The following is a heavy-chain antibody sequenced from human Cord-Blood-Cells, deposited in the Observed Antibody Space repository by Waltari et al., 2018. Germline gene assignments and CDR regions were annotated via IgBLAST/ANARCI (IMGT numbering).Heavy chain of an antibody. V-gene: IGHV1-2*02. CDR2: INPNSGGT. CDR1: GYTFTGYY. J-gene: IGHJ4*03. CDR3: ARAGSCDY. Sequence: QAQLVQSGAEVKKPGASVKVSCKASGYTFTGYYMHWVRQAPGQGLEWMGWINPNSGGTTYAQKFQGRVTMTRDTSSNTAYMGLSRLRSDDTAVYYCARAGSCDYWGQGTLVTVSS.